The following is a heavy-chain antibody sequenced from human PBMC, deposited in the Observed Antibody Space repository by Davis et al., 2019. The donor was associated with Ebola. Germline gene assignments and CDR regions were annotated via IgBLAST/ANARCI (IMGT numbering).Heavy chain of an antibody. CDR2: IDYSGST. J-gene: IGHJ6*02. Sequence: MPSETLSPTCTVPGGSITSYYWNWIRQPPGKALEWIGYIDYSGSTNYNPSPKSRVTMSVDTSKNQFSMKLTSVTAADTAVYYCARWGGVATIEDYYYYGMDVWGQGTTVTVSS. V-gene: IGHV4-59*08. D-gene: IGHD5-24*01. CDR1: GGSITSYY. CDR3: ARWGGVATIEDYYYYGMDV.